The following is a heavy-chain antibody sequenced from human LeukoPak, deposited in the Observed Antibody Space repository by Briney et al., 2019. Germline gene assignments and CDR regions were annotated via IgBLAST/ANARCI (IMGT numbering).Heavy chain of an antibody. V-gene: IGHV1-46*01. CDR2: INLSGGYT. CDR3: VSVVGARWFDP. Sequence: ASVKVSCKASGNIFTNYYMHWVRQAPGQGLEWMGIINLSGGYTRYAQKFQGRVTMTRDTSTSTVYMELSSLRSEDTAVYYCVSVVGARWFDPWGQGTLVTVSS. CDR1: GNIFTNYY. D-gene: IGHD1-26*01. J-gene: IGHJ5*02.